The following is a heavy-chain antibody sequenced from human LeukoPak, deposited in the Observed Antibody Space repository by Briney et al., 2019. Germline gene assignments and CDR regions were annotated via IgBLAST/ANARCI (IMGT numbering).Heavy chain of an antibody. Sequence: PSETLSLTCTVSGGSISSYYWSWIRQPPGKGLEWIGYIYYSGSTNYNPSLKSRVTISVDTSKNQFSLKLSSVTAADTAVYYCARHIPETDAFDIWGQGTMVTVSS. CDR3: ARHIPETDAFDI. CDR1: GGSISSYY. CDR2: IYYSGST. V-gene: IGHV4-59*08. J-gene: IGHJ3*02. D-gene: IGHD2-2*01.